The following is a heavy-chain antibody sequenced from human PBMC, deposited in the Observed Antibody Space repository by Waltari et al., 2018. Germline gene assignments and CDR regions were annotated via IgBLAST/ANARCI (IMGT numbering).Heavy chain of an antibody. J-gene: IGHJ3*02. CDR3: ARGRAYDFWSGYSAEPDAFDI. Sequence: QVQLVESGGGVVQPGRSLRSSCAASDLTFSGCAMTWVRKAPGKGLEWVAVIAYDGRNKYYADSVKGRFTISRDNSKNTLYLQMNSLRTEDTAVYYCARGRAYDFWSGYSAEPDAFDIWGQGTMVSVSS. V-gene: IGHV3-30*04. D-gene: IGHD3-3*01. CDR1: DLTFSGCA. CDR2: IAYDGRNK.